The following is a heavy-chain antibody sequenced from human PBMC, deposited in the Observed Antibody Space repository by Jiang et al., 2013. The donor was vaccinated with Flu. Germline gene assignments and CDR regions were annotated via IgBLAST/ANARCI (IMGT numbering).Heavy chain of an antibody. CDR3: ARRKHRLSDNPLDY. CDR2: IYPSDSEA. D-gene: IGHD1-14*01. CDR1: GYTFSGYW. V-gene: IGHV5-51*03. J-gene: IGHJ4*02. Sequence: VQLVESGAELKKPGESLKISCKASGYTFSGYWIAWVRQMPGKGLEWMGTIYPSDSEARYSPSFQGQVSISVDKSIRTAYLQWSRLKASDTAIYYCARRKHRLSDNPLDYWGQGTLVTVSS.